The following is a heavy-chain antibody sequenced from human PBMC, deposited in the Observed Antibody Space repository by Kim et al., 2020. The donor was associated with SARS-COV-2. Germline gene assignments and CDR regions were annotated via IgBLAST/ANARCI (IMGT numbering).Heavy chain of an antibody. Sequence: GGSLRLSCAGSGFPFDNYALSWVLQAPGKGLEWVSAISGTAATTYYSDSVRGRFTVSRDNSRDTVYLQMDNLSIDDTGTYYCALRHMVGSAWGQGTLV. D-gene: IGHD2-21*01. J-gene: IGHJ5*02. CDR1: GFPFDNYA. CDR3: ALRHMVGSA. V-gene: IGHV3-23*01. CDR2: ISGTAATT.